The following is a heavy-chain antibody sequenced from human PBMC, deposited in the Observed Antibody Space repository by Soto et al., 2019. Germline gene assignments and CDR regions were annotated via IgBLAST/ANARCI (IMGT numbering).Heavy chain of an antibody. CDR3: GKDPNGDYVGGFEF. J-gene: IGHJ3*01. D-gene: IGHD4-17*01. V-gene: IGHV3-23*01. Sequence: EVQLLESGGGLVQPGGSLTLSCAASGFTFNNYAMSWVRQAPGKGLEWVSGISASGSRTFYADSVKGRFTVSRDFSKNTLSLQMYSLRAEDTAVYFCGKDPNGDYVGGFEFWGPGTMVTVSS. CDR1: GFTFNNYA. CDR2: ISASGSRT.